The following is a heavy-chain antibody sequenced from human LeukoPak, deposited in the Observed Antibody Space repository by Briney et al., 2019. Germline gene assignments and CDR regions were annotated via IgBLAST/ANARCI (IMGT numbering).Heavy chain of an antibody. V-gene: IGHV3-53*01. J-gene: IGHJ4*02. Sequence: PGGSLRLSCAVSGFTVSSNYMSWVRQAPGKGLEWVSVIYSGGSTYYADSVKGRFTISRGNAKNTLYLQMNSLRAEDTAVYYCARTMAFWGQGTLVAVSS. CDR1: GFTVSSNY. D-gene: IGHD5-24*01. CDR3: ARTMAF. CDR2: IYSGGST.